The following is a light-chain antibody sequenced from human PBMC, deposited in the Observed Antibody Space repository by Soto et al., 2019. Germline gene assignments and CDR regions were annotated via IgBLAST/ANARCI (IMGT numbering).Light chain of an antibody. Sequence: EIVLTPSPATLSFSPGERATLSCRASQSVSSYLAWYQQKPGQAPRLLISDASNRSTCIPARCSGSGSGTDFTLTISSLEPEDFAVYYCQQRSNWPPPITFGQGTRLEIK. V-gene: IGKV3-11*01. J-gene: IGKJ5*01. CDR2: DAS. CDR3: QQRSNWPPPIT. CDR1: QSVSSY.